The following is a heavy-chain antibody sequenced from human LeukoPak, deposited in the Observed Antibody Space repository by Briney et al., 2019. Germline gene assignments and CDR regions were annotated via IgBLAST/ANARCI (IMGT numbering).Heavy chain of an antibody. J-gene: IGHJ2*01. V-gene: IGHV3-9*03. CDR3: AKGGRTYSDWYFDL. CDR2: ISWNSATI. CDR1: GFTFDDYA. D-gene: IGHD1-26*01. Sequence: SGGSLRLSCAASGFTFDDYAMHWVRQAPGKGLEWVSSISWNSATIDYADSVKGRFSISRDNAENSLFLQMNSLRPEDMALYYCAKGGRTYSDWYFDLWGRGTLVTVSS.